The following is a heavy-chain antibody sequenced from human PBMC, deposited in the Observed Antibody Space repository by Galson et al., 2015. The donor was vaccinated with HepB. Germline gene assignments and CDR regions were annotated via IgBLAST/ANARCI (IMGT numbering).Heavy chain of an antibody. CDR2: IRSKAYGGTT. CDR1: GFSFGDSA. J-gene: IGHJ3*02. V-gene: IGHV3-49*03. Sequence: SLRLSCAASGFSFGDSAMSWFRQTPGKGLEWVGFIRSKAYGGTTQYAASVQGRLTISRDDSKNIAYLQMNNLKIEDTAVYYCTRDLWFGEPWPLNIWGQGTMVTVSS. D-gene: IGHD3-10*01. CDR3: TRDLWFGEPWPLNI.